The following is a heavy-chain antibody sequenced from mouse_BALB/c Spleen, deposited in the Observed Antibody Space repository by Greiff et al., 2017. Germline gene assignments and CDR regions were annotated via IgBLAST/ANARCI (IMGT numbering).Heavy chain of an antibody. V-gene: IGHV2-9*02. CDR1: GFSLTSYG. J-gene: IGHJ3*01. Sequence: VQLQQSGPGLVAPSQSLSITCTVSGFSLTSYGVHWVRQPPGKGLEWLGVIWAGGSTNYNSALMSRLSISKDNSKSQVFLKMNSLQTDDTAMYYCARNYGSSYAWFAYWGQGTLVTVSA. CDR3: ARNYGSSYAWFAY. D-gene: IGHD1-1*01. CDR2: IWAGGST.